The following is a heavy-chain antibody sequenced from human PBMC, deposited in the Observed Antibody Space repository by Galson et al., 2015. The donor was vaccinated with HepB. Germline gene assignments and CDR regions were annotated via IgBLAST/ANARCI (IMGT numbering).Heavy chain of an antibody. J-gene: IGHJ3*02. CDR2: ISAYNGNT. V-gene: IGHV1-18*01. Sequence: SVKVSCKASGYTFTSYGISWVRQAPGQGLEWMGWISAYNGNTNYAQKLQGRVTMTTDTSTSTAYMELRSLRSDDTAVYYCARPRVEMATNALGTFDIWGQGTMVTVSS. CDR1: GYTFTSYG. D-gene: IGHD5-24*01. CDR3: ARPRVEMATNALGTFDI.